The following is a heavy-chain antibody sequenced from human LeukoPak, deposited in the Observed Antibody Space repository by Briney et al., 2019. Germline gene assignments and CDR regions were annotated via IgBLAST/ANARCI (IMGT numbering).Heavy chain of an antibody. CDR1: GYTFTDYY. Sequence: ASVKLSCKASGYTFTDYYMHWVRQAPGQGLEWMGWINPSSGATNCAQKFQGRVTMTRDTSISTAYMELSRLTSDDTAVYYCAREGNFDVWGQGTMVTVSS. CDR3: AREGNFDV. V-gene: IGHV1-2*02. J-gene: IGHJ3*01. CDR2: INPSSGAT.